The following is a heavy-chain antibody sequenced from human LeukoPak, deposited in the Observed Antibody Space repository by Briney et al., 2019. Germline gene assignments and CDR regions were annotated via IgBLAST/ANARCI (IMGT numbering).Heavy chain of an antibody. CDR2: IKSKTDGGTT. Sequence: GGSLRLSCAASGFTFSNAWMSWVRQAPGKGLEWVGRIKSKTDGGTTDYAAPVKGRFTIPRDDSKNTLYLQMNSLKTEDTAVYYCTTDQVGATDAFDIWGQGTMVTVSS. D-gene: IGHD1-26*01. CDR1: GFTFSNAW. J-gene: IGHJ3*02. V-gene: IGHV3-15*01. CDR3: TTDQVGATDAFDI.